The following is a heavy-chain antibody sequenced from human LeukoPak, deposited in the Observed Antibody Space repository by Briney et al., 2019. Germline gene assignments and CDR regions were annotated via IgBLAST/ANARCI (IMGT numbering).Heavy chain of an antibody. Sequence: GGSLRLSCAASGFTFHDYAMHWVRQAPGKGLEWVSLISRDGGSTYYADSVKGRFTISRDNSKNTLHLQMNSLRAEDTAVYYCAKGAYYGSGRESYYYYIDVWGRGTTVTISS. CDR3: AKGAYYGSGRESYYYYIDV. CDR2: ISRDGGST. J-gene: IGHJ6*03. V-gene: IGHV3-43D*03. D-gene: IGHD3-10*01. CDR1: GFTFHDYA.